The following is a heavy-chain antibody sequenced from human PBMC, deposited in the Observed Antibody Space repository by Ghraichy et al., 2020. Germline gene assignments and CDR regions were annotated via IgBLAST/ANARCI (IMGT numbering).Heavy chain of an antibody. J-gene: IGHJ1*01. CDR2: ISGTSGST. D-gene: IGHD5-12*01. Sequence: GGSLRLSCVASGFTFSSYAMSWVRQAPGKGLEWVSSISGTSGSTYYADSVKGRFTISRDNSKNTLYLQLNSLRAEDTAVYYCARDRGYGNFGIGGYFVHGGQGTRVTVSS. CDR1: GFTFSSYA. V-gene: IGHV3-23*01. CDR3: ARDRGYGNFGIGGYFVH.